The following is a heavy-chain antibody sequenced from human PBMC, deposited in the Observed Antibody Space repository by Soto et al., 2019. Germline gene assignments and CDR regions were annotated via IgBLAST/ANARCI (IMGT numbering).Heavy chain of an antibody. CDR3: TRDDVYCDGGGCYGVPMDV. CDR1: GFTVSTKY. J-gene: IGHJ6*03. V-gene: IGHV3-66*01. CDR2: IQSGGST. D-gene: IGHD2-15*01. Sequence: GGSLRLSCAASGFTVSTKYMSWVRQAPGKGLEWVSLIQSGGSTYYAGSVEGRFTISRDNSENMLFLQMNSLRVEDTAMYYCTRDDVYCDGGGCYGVPMDVWAKGPRSPSP.